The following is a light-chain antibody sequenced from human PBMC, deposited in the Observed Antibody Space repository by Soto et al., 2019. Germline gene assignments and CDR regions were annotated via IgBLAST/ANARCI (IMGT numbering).Light chain of an antibody. CDR1: QAVNTR. V-gene: IGKV3-11*01. Sequence: EIVLTQSPATLASFPGDRVTLSCRASQAVNTRLAWYQHKPGQAPRLLIYITSNRAAGIPARFSGSGSGTDFTLTISDVEPEDFEVYYCHQRQSWPRTFGQGTKVDIK. J-gene: IGKJ1*01. CDR2: ITS. CDR3: HQRQSWPRT.